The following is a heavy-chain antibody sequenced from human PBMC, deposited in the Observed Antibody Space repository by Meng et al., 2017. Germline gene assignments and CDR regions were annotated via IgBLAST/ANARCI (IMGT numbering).Heavy chain of an antibody. CDR3: ARGFRVGWSGSNFDP. CDR1: GYTFTSYY. CDR2: INPSGGST. V-gene: IGHV1-46*01. D-gene: IGHD3-3*01. J-gene: IGHJ5*02. Sequence: ASVKVSCKASGYTFTSYYMHWVRQAPGQGLEWMGIINPSGGSTSYAQKFQGRVTMTRDTSTSTVYMELSSLRSEDTAVYYCARGFRVGWSGSNFDPWGQGTLVTVSS.